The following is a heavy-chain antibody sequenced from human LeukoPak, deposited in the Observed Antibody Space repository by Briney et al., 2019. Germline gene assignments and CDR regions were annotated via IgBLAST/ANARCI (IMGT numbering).Heavy chain of an antibody. CDR1: GFTFSSYA. CDR2: ISGSGGST. Sequence: GRSLRLSCAASGFTFSSYAMSWVRQAPGKGLEWVSAISGSGGSTYYADSVKGRFTISRDNSKNTLYLQMNSLRAEDTAVYYCAKSYYYGSGTNHDYWGQGTLVTVSS. CDR3: AKSYYYGSGTNHDY. V-gene: IGHV3-23*01. J-gene: IGHJ4*02. D-gene: IGHD3-10*01.